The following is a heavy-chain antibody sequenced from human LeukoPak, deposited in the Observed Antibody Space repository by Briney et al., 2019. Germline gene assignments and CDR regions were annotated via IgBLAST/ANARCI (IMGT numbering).Heavy chain of an antibody. V-gene: IGHV3-74*01. CDR2: INTDGSST. J-gene: IGHJ4*02. CDR3: ARPNYPTAYDY. Sequence: PGGSLRLSCAASGFTFSSYWMHWVRQAPGKGLVWVSRINTDGSSTSYADSVKGRFTISRDNAKNTLYLQMNSLRAEDTAVYYCARPNYPTAYDYWGQGTLVTVSS. CDR1: GFTFSSYW. D-gene: IGHD1-7*01.